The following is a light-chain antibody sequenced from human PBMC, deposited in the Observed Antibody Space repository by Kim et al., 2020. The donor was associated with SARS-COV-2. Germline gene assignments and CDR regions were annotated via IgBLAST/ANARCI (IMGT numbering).Light chain of an antibody. CDR2: GKS. CDR1: SLRNYY. V-gene: IGLV3-19*01. CDR3: NSWESNTNHLV. J-gene: IGLJ2*01. Sequence: SSELTQDPAVSVALGQTVRITCQGDSLRNYYASWYQQKPGQAPVVVIYGKSNRLSGIPDRFSGSNSGDTASLTITGAQAEDEADYYCNSWESNTNHLVFG.